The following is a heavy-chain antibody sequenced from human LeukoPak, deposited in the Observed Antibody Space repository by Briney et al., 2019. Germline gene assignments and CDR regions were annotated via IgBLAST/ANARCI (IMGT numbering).Heavy chain of an antibody. CDR2: IYLGDSDT. CDR1: GSSFTKYW. CDR3: ARHVKDTSGFYYPDFDF. V-gene: IGHV5-51*01. Sequence: GASLQISCKGAGSSFTKYWIGWVRRLPGKGLEWMGIIYLGDSDTRYSPAFQGQVTISADKSVSTAYLQWSSLKASDTAMYYCARHVKDTSGFYYPDFDFWGQGTLVTVSS. J-gene: IGHJ4*02. D-gene: IGHD3-22*01.